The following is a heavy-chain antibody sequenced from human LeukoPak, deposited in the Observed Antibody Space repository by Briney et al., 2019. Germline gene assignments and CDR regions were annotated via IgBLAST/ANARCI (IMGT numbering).Heavy chain of an antibody. CDR3: ARNLVMVRGLIADY. Sequence: SETLSLTCAVSGYSISSGYYWGWSRQPPGKGLEWIGSIYHSGSTYYNPSLKSRVTISVDTSKSQFSLKLSSVTAADTAVYYCARNLVMVRGLIADYWGQGTLVTVSS. CDR2: IYHSGST. CDR1: GYSISSGYY. D-gene: IGHD3-10*01. J-gene: IGHJ4*02. V-gene: IGHV4-38-2*01.